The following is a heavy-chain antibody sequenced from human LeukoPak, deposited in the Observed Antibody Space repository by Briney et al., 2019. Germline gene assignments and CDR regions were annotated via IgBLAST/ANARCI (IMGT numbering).Heavy chain of an antibody. CDR1: GYAFVSYY. J-gene: IGHJ4*02. CDR2: IIPILGIA. Sequence: SVKVSCKASGYAFVSYYLHWVRQAPGQGLEWMGRIIPILGIANYAQKFQGRVTITADKSTSTAYMELSSLRSEDTAVYYCAGAERIRALNYWGQGTLVTVSS. CDR3: AGAERIRALNY. D-gene: IGHD1-14*01. V-gene: IGHV1-69*02.